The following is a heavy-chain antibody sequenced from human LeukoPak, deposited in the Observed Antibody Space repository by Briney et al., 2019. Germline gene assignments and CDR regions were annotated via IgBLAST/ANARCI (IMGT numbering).Heavy chain of an antibody. CDR2: IYYSGST. J-gene: IGHJ6*02. Sequence: PSETLSLTCTVSGGSISSYYWSWIRQPPGKGLEWIGYIYYSGSTNYNPSLKSRVTISVDTSKNQFSLKLSSVTAADRAVYYCATVHTEPSVRGVIIPYHYGMDVWGQGTKVTVPS. CDR1: GGSISSYY. V-gene: IGHV4-59*01. D-gene: IGHD3-10*01. CDR3: ATVHTEPSVRGVIIPYHYGMDV.